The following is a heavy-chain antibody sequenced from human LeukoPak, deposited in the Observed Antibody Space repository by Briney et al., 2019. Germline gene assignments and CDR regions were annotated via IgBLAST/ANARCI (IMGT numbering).Heavy chain of an antibody. J-gene: IGHJ4*02. CDR3: ARDQPTIFGVVIHMSDY. Sequence: ASVKVSCKASGYTFTGYYMHWVRQAPGQGLEWMGWINPNSGGTNYAQKLQGRVTMTTDTSTSTAYMELRSLRSGDTAVYYCARDQPTIFGVVIHMSDYWGQGTLVTVSS. CDR2: INPNSGGT. V-gene: IGHV1-2*02. D-gene: IGHD3-3*01. CDR1: GYTFTGYY.